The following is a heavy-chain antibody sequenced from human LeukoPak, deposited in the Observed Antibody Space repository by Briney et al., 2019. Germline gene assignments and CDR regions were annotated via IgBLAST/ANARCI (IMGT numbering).Heavy chain of an antibody. J-gene: IGHJ4*02. CDR2: ISGYNGNT. V-gene: IGHV1-18*01. Sequence: GASVKVSCKTSGFTFTSYGISRVRQAPGQGLEWVGWISGYNGNTNYAQKFRGRLTMTTDTSTTTAYMELRSLRSDDTAVYYCAKDRSSSAREDWGQGTLVTVSS. CDR3: AKDRSSSARED. CDR1: GFTFTSYG. D-gene: IGHD6-13*01.